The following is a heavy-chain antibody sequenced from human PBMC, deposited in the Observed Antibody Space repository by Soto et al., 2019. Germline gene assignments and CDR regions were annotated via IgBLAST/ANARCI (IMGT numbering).Heavy chain of an antibody. V-gene: IGHV3-21*01. D-gene: IGHD2-15*01. CDR1: GFTFSSYS. Sequence: EVQLVESGGGLVKPGGSLRLSCAASGFTFSSYSMNWVRQAPGKGLEWVSSISSSSSYIYYADSVKGRFTISRDNAKNSLYLQMNSLRAEDTAVYYCARDDCSGGSCYPRWGQGTLVTVFS. J-gene: IGHJ4*02. CDR2: ISSSSSYI. CDR3: ARDDCSGGSCYPR.